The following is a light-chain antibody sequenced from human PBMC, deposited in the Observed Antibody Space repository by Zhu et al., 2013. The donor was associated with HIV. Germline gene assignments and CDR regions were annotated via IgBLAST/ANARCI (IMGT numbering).Light chain of an antibody. J-gene: IGKJ3*01. CDR1: QSVSSN. V-gene: IGKV3-20*01. Sequence: EIVLTQSPATLSVSPGERVTLSCRASQSVSSNLAWYQQKPGQAPRLLIYGASTRATGIPDRFSGSGSGTNFTLTISRLEPEDFAVYYCQQYDNSPFTFGPGTKVDIK. CDR2: GAS. CDR3: QQYDNSPFT.